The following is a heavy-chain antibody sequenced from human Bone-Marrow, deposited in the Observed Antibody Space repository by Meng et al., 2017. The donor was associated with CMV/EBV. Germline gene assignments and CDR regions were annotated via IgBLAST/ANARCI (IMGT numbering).Heavy chain of an antibody. CDR2: IYYSGST. D-gene: IGHD3-3*01. CDR1: DGSISSYY. V-gene: IGHV4-59*01. J-gene: IGHJ4*02. Sequence: SETLSLTCTVSDGSISSYYWSWIRQPPGKGLEWIGYIYYSGSTNYNPSLKSRVTISVDTSKNQFSLKLSSVTAADTAVYYCARVYVGDYDFWSGYWDYYFDYWGQGTLVTVSS. CDR3: ARVYVGDYDFWSGYWDYYFDY.